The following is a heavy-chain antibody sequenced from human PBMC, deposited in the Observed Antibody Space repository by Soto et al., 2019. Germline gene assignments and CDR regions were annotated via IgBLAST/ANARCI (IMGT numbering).Heavy chain of an antibody. Sequence: QVQLVQSGAEVKKPGSSVKVSCKASGGTFSSYAISWVRQAPGQGLEWMGGIIPIIGTANYAQKFQGRVTITANESTSTTYMGMSSLRSEDTAVYYCARDRSVIPVSWFDPWGQGTLVTVSS. CDR1: GGTFSSYA. V-gene: IGHV1-69*01. J-gene: IGHJ5*02. D-gene: IGHD2-21*01. CDR3: ARDRSVIPVSWFDP. CDR2: IIPIIGTA.